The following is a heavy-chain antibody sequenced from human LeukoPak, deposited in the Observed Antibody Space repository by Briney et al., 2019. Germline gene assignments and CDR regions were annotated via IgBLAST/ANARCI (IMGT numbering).Heavy chain of an antibody. J-gene: IGHJ4*02. CDR1: GYTFTSYY. V-gene: IGHV1-46*01. D-gene: IGHD3-22*01. CDR3: ARGQRVVTMIVVVISHFDY. Sequence: ASVKVSCKASGYTFTSYYMHWVRQAPGQGLEWMGIINPSGGSTSYAQKFQGRVTITRDTSTSTVYMELSSLRSEDTAVYYCARGQRVVTMIVVVISHFDYWGPGTLVTVSS. CDR2: INPSGGST.